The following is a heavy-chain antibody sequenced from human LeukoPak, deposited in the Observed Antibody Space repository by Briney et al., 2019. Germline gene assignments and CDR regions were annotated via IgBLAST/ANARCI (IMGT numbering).Heavy chain of an antibody. CDR2: IYYSGST. CDR1: GGSISSGDYY. CDR3: ARELVVTPNWFDP. J-gene: IGHJ5*02. D-gene: IGHD3-22*01. V-gene: IGHV4-30-4*02. Sequence: SETLSLTCTVSGGSISSGDYYWSWIRQPPGKGLEWIGYIYYSGSTYYNPSLKSRVTISVDTSKNQFSLKLSSVTAADTAVYYYARELVVTPNWFDPWGQGTLVTVSS.